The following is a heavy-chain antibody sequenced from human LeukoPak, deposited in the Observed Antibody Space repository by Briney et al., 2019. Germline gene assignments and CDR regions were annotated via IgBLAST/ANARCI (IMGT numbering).Heavy chain of an antibody. CDR1: GDSTSSHIDY. J-gene: IGHJ4*02. Sequence: SETLSLTCSVSGDSTSSHIDYKWTWIRQPPGKGLEWIGYSYHFGSTNYNPSLKSRVTISVDTSKNQFSLKLTSVTAADTAVYYCAREYSGFDYWGQGTLVTVSS. V-gene: IGHV4-61*08. D-gene: IGHD5-12*01. CDR2: SYHFGST. CDR3: AREYSGFDY.